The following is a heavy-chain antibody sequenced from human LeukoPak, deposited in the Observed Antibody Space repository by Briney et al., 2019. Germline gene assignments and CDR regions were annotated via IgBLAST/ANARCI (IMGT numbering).Heavy chain of an antibody. CDR3: AKHRGIAAAGTDNWFDP. CDR2: ISSTSSYI. V-gene: IGHV3-21*04. J-gene: IGHJ5*02. Sequence: PGGSLKLSCAASGFTFSNYNFYWVRQAPGKGLEWVSSISSTSSYIYYADSVKGRFTISRDNSKNTLYLQMNSLRAEDTAVYYCAKHRGIAAAGTDNWFDPWGQGTLVTVSS. CDR1: GFTFSNYN. D-gene: IGHD6-13*01.